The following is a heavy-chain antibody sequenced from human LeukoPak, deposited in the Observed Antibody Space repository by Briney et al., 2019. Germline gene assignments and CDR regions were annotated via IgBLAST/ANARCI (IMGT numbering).Heavy chain of an antibody. CDR1: GYTLTELS. J-gene: IGHJ4*02. CDR2: FDPEDGET. V-gene: IGHV1-24*01. D-gene: IGHD3-10*01. CDR3: ATVTYGSGSFDY. Sequence: ASVKVSCKVSGYTLTELSMHWVRQAPGKGLEWMGGFDPEDGETVYAQKFQGRVTMTEDTSTDTAYMELSSLRSEDTAVYYCATVTYGSGSFDYWGQGTLVTVSS.